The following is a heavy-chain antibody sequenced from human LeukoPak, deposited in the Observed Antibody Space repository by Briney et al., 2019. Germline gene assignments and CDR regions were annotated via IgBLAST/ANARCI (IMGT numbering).Heavy chain of an antibody. CDR2: VNPVSGGT. D-gene: IGHD6-19*01. CDR1: GYTFTGYY. CDR3: ARAGSGSGWYFDY. V-gene: IGHV1-2*02. J-gene: IGHJ4*02. Sequence: ASVKVSCKASGYTFTGYYMHWVRQAPGQGLEWMGWVNPVSGGTSYAQKFQGRVTMTRDTSISTAYMELSRLRSDDTAVYYCARAGSGSGWYFDYWGQGTLVTVSS.